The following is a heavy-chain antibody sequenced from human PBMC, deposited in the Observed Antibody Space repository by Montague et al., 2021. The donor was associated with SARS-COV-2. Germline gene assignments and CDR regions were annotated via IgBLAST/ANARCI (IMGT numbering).Heavy chain of an antibody. CDR2: IYDSGST. CDR3: ARENTVTTFGGPYYIDS. J-gene: IGHJ4*02. D-gene: IGHD4-17*01. Sequence: SETLSLTCIVSGSSVRSYYWSWIRQPPGKGLEWIGYIYDSGSTYYNPSXXSRVTISVDTSKNQFSLKLSSVTAADTAVYYCARENTVTTFGGPYYIDSWGQGTLVTVSA. V-gene: IGHV4-59*02. CDR1: GSSVRSYY.